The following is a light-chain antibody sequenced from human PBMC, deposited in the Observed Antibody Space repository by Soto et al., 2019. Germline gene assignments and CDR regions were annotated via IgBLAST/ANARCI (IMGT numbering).Light chain of an antibody. V-gene: IGKV1-33*01. CDR2: DAS. CDR3: QQYNNWPPWT. Sequence: DIQMTQSPSSLSASVGDRVTITCQASQDISNYLNWYQQKPGKAPKLLIFDASNVETGVPSRFSGSGSGTHFTFTIHSLQAEDIATYYCQQYNNWPPWTFGQGTKVEIK. CDR1: QDISNY. J-gene: IGKJ1*01.